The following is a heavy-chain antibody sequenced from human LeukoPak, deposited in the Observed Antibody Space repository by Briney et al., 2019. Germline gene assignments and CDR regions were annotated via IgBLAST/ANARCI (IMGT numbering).Heavy chain of an antibody. J-gene: IGHJ5*02. CDR2: IYSGGST. V-gene: IGHV3-53*01. CDR3: ARRSGSS. Sequence: GGSLRLSCAASGFTVSSNYMSWVRQAPGKGLEWVSVIYSGGSTNYADSVKGRFTISRDNSKNTLHLQMSSLGAEDTAVYFCARRSGSSWGQGTLVTVSS. D-gene: IGHD2-15*01. CDR1: GFTVSSNY.